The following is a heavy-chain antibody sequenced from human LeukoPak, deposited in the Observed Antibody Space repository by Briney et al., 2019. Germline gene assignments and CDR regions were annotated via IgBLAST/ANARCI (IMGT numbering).Heavy chain of an antibody. V-gene: IGHV5-51*01. CDR1: GYSFSNYW. D-gene: IGHD5-18*01. CDR3: ARGGSYRYGSSDY. J-gene: IGHJ4*02. Sequence: GESLKISGKGSGYSFSNYWIGWVRQMPGKGLEWMGIIHPGDSGTRYSPSFQGQVTMSVDESITTAYLQWNSLRASDSAIYYCARGGSYRYGSSDYWGQGTLVTVSS. CDR2: IHPGDSGT.